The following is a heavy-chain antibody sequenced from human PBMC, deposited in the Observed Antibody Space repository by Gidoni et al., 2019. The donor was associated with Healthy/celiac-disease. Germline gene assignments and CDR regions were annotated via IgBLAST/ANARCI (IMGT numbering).Heavy chain of an antibody. CDR1: GGAISSSSYY. D-gene: IGHD6-19*01. CDR3: ARLLGSVAGYYFDY. V-gene: IGHV4-39*01. Sequence: QLQLQESGPGLVKPSETLSLTCTGSGGAISSSSYYWGWIRQPPGKGLEWIGSIYYSGSTYYNPSLQSRVTISVDTSKIQFSLTLSSVTAADTAVYYCARLLGSVAGYYFDYWGQGTLVTVSS. CDR2: IYYSGST. J-gene: IGHJ4*02.